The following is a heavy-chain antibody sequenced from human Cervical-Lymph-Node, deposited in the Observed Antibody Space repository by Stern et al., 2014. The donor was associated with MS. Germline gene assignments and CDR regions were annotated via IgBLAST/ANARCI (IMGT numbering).Heavy chain of an antibody. CDR1: DGSNNRHK. CDR2: IYYSGDT. D-gene: IGHD3-3*01. J-gene: IGHJ3*02. CDR3: AREWSAFDI. V-gene: IGHV4-59*11. Sequence: QVQLQESGPGLVRPSETLSLTCAGSDGSNNRHKWNWIRQSPGKPLEWIGLIYYSGDTIYNPSLESRVTLSVDTSKNQFSLKLKSVTAADTAVYYCAREWSAFDIWGQGTTVTVSS.